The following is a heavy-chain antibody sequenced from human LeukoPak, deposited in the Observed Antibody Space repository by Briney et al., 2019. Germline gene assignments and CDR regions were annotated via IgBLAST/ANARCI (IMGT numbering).Heavy chain of an antibody. CDR3: AARIAVAGTPDY. CDR2: INAGNGNT. D-gene: IGHD6-19*01. V-gene: IGHV1-3*03. CDR1: GYTFTSYA. Sequence: ASVKVSCKASGYTFTSYAMHWVRQAPGQRLEWMGWINAGNGNTKYSQEFQGRVTITRDMSTSTAYMELSSLRSEDTAVYYCAARIAVAGTPDYWGQGTLVTVSS. J-gene: IGHJ4*02.